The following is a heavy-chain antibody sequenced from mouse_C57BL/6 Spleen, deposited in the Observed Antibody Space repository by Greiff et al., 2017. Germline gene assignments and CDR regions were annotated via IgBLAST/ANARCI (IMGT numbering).Heavy chain of an antibody. Sequence: DVQLVESGGGLVKPGGSLKLSCAASGFTFSDYGMHWVRQAPEKGLEWVAYISSGSSTNYYADTVKGRFTISKDNAKNTLFLQMTSLRSEDTDMYDCANHYYGSRGLAYWGQGTLVTVSA. D-gene: IGHD1-1*01. CDR1: GFTFSDYG. CDR2: ISSGSSTN. J-gene: IGHJ3*01. V-gene: IGHV5-17*01. CDR3: ANHYYGSRGLAY.